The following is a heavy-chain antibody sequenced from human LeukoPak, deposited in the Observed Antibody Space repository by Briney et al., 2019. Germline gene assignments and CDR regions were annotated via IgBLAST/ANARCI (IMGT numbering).Heavy chain of an antibody. V-gene: IGHV1-2*02. CDR1: GYTFTGYY. D-gene: IGHD6-19*01. J-gene: IGHJ6*02. Sequence: ASVKVSCKASGYTFTGYYMHWVRQAPGQGLEWMGWINPNSGGTNYAQKFQGRVTMTRDTSISTAYMELSRLRSDDTAVYYCARDLAIAVAGIACYGMDVWGQGTTVTVSS. CDR2: INPNSGGT. CDR3: ARDLAIAVAGIACYGMDV.